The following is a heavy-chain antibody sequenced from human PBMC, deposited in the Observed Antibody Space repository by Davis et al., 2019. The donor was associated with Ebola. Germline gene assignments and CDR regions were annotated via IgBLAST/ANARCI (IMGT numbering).Heavy chain of an antibody. J-gene: IGHJ4*02. D-gene: IGHD5-12*01. CDR3: ARSSGYGLY. CDR1: GFIFSTYN. V-gene: IGHV3-48*02. Sequence: GGSLRLSCAASGFIFSTYNMNWVRQAPGRGLEWVSYISSGSGVTTYYADSVRGRFTISRDNAKNSLYLQMNSLRDEDTAVYYCARSSGYGLYWGQGTLVTVSS. CDR2: ISSGSGVTT.